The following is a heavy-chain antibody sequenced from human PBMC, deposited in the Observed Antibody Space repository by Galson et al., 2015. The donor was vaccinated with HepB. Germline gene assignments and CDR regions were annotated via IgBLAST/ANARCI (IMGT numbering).Heavy chain of an antibody. Sequence: SLRLSCAASGFTFSSYAMHWVRQAPGKGLEWVAVISYDGSNKYYADSVKGRFTISRDNSKNTLYLQMNSLRAEDTAVYYCARVPSTYYDILTGQNYYGMDVWGQGTTVTVSS. J-gene: IGHJ6*02. CDR3: ARVPSTYYDILTGQNYYGMDV. CDR2: ISYDGSNK. CDR1: GFTFSSYA. V-gene: IGHV3-30*04. D-gene: IGHD3-9*01.